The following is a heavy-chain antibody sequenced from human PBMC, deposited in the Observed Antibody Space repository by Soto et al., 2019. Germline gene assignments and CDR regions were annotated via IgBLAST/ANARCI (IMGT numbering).Heavy chain of an antibody. CDR1: GGSISNTADY. J-gene: IGHJ4*02. V-gene: IGHV4-39*01. CDR2: IYYGGTT. CDR3: GRRSLLVAPT. Sequence: SETLSLTCTVSGGSISNTADYWAWIRQPPGKGLEWIGSIYYGGTTYYNPSLNSRVTVSADTSKNQFSLRLSSVPAADTAVYYCGRRSLLVAPTWGQGILVTVSS. D-gene: IGHD2-21*01.